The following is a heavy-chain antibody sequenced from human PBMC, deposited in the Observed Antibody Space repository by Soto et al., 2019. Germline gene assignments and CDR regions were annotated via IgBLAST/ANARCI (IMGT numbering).Heavy chain of an antibody. CDR2: INGDGSSA. Sequence: GGSLRLSCAASGFTFSSYWMHWVRQAPGKGLVWVSRINGDGSSATYADSVKGRFTISRENAKNTLYLQMNSLRVEDTAVYYCARRTGDTNSAYYFDYWGQGTLVTVSS. D-gene: IGHD2-21*02. CDR1: GFTFSSYW. V-gene: IGHV3-74*01. J-gene: IGHJ4*02. CDR3: ARRTGDTNSAYYFDY.